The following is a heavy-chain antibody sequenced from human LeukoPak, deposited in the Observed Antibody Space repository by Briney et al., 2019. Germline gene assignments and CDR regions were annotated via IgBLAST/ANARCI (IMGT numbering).Heavy chain of an antibody. CDR1: GYSFTSYW. D-gene: IGHD1-1*01. Sequence: GESLKISCKGSGYSFTSYWIGWVRQMPGKGLEWMGIIYPGDSDTRYSPSFQGQVTFSADKSINSAFLRWSSLRASDTAMYYCTTGFRGDGQTDDAFDIWGQGTMVIVSS. CDR3: TTGFRGDGQTDDAFDI. J-gene: IGHJ3*02. V-gene: IGHV5-51*01. CDR2: IYPGDSDT.